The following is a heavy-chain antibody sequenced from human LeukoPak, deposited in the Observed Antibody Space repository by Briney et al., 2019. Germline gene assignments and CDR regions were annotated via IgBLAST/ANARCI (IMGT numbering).Heavy chain of an antibody. Sequence: GGSLRLSCAASGFSFSTYSMNWVRQAPGKGLEWVSYISSSGSTIYYADPVKGRFTASRDNAKNSLYLQMNSLRAEDTAVYYCARWSGSTTRNFDYWGQGTLVTVSS. CDR1: GFSFSTYS. V-gene: IGHV3-48*01. CDR3: ARWSGSTTRNFDY. CDR2: ISSSGSTI. J-gene: IGHJ4*02. D-gene: IGHD2-2*01.